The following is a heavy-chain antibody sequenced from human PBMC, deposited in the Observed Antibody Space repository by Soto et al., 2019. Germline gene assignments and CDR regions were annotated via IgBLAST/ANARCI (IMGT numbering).Heavy chain of an antibody. Sequence: QVQLVQSGAEVKKPGSSVKVSCKASGGIFSTYAISWLRQAPGQGLEWMGGIIPIFGTPNYAQRFQGRVTITADESTTTANMERSRLRSEDTTVYYCARARDDYGSLNYYYRIDFWRQGSLVTVSS. CDR2: IIPIFGTP. CDR1: GGIFSTYA. V-gene: IGHV1-69*01. D-gene: IGHD3-10*01. CDR3: ARARDDYGSLNYYYRIDF. J-gene: IGHJ4*02.